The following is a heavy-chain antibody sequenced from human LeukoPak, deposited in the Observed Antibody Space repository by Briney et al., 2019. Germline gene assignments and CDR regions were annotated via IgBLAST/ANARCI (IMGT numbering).Heavy chain of an antibody. D-gene: IGHD1-1*01. V-gene: IGHV3-23*01. J-gene: IGHJ4*02. CDR3: AKGLERESRLDS. CDR2: ISNSGGST. Sequence: GGSLRLSCAASGFTYSSYSMNWVRQAPGKGLEWVSGISNSGGSTYYADSVKGRFTISRDNSKNTLYLQMNSLRAEDTALYYCAKGLERESRLDSWGQGTLVTVSS. CDR1: GFTYSSYS.